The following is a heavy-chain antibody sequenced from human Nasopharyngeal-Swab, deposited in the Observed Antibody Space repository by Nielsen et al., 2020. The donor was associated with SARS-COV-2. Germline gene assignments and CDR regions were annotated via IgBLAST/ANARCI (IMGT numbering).Heavy chain of an antibody. Sequence: SETLSLTCTVPGGSISGYYWSWIRQPPGKGLEWIGHIFYSGSTTYNPSLRSRVTISVDTSKNQFSLRLSSVTAAATAVYFCARRGNSYGGNWFDSWGLGSLVVVSS. CDR3: ARRGNSYGGNWFDS. D-gene: IGHD2/OR15-2a*01. J-gene: IGHJ5*01. V-gene: IGHV4-59*01. CDR1: GGSISGYY. CDR2: IFYSGST.